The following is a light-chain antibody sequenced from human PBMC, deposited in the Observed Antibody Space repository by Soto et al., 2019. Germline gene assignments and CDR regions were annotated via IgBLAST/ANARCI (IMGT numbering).Light chain of an antibody. CDR2: AVT. Sequence: QCVLTQPASVSGSPGQSITISCTGTSSDVGGYNYVSWYQQHPGKATKLMIYAVTDRPSGVSSRFSGPKSGNTASLTISGLQAEDEADYFCSSYSSSSTRFATWT. CDR3: SSYSSSSTR. V-gene: IGLV2-14*01. J-gene: IGLJ1*01. CDR1: SSDVGGYNY.